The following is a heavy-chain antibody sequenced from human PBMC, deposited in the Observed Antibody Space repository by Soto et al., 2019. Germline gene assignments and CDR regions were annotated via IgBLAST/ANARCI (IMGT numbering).Heavy chain of an antibody. D-gene: IGHD3-10*01. Sequence: SVKVSCKASGGTFSSYAISWVRQAPGQGLEWMGGIIPIFGTANYAQKFQGRVTITADESTSTAYMELSSLRSEDTAVYYCAGPRGVTMRYGMDVWGQGTTVTVSS. V-gene: IGHV1-69*13. CDR3: AGPRGVTMRYGMDV. J-gene: IGHJ6*02. CDR1: GGTFSSYA. CDR2: IIPIFGTA.